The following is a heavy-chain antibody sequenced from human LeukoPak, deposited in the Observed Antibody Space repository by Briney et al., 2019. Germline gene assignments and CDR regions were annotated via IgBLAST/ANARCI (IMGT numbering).Heavy chain of an antibody. D-gene: IGHD1-26*01. CDR1: GDSFSHYY. V-gene: IGHV4-59*01. CDR3: ARTPYSWFDP. CDR2: IYYSGST. J-gene: IGHJ5*02. Sequence: PSETLSLTCTVSGDSFSHYYWSWVRQPPGKGLQWIGNIYYSGSTYYNPSLKSRVTISLDKSKNQFSRNLTSVTAADTAVYYCARTPYSWFDPWGQGTLVTVSS.